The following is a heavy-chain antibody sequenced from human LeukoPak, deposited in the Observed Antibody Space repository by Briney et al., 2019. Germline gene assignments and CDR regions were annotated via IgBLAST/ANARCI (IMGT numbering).Heavy chain of an antibody. Sequence: SQTLSLTCTVSGGSISSGSYYWSWIRQPAGKGLEWIGRIFTSGSTNYNPSLKSRVTISVDTSKNQFSLKLISMTAADTAVYYCARDELYSGGYFDYWGQGTLVTVSS. CDR3: ARDELYSGGYFDY. D-gene: IGHD1-26*01. V-gene: IGHV4-61*02. J-gene: IGHJ4*02. CDR1: GGSISSGSYY. CDR2: IFTSGST.